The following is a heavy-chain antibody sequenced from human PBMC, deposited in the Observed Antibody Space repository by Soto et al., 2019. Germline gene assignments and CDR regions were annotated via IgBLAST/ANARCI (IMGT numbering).Heavy chain of an antibody. CDR2: MHPKNGNT. CDR1: GYTFTSYD. J-gene: IGHJ5*02. D-gene: IGHD2-15*01. CDR3: AAPSGQNEGYNCFDP. V-gene: IGHV1-8*01. Sequence: VQLVPSGAEVKKPGASVKVSCKASGYTFTSYDINWVRQATGQGLEWMGRMHPKNGNTGYAQKFEVRGTMSRPTPLRTDYQALSSLGSQDTAVYYSAAPSGQNEGYNCFDPLGQVTVVTVSS.